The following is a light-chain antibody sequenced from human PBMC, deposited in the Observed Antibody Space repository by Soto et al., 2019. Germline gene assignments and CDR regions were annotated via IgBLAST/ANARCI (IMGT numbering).Light chain of an antibody. CDR1: SSNIGTNT. CDR3: VAWDDSLSGHFV. J-gene: IGLJ1*01. Sequence: SVLTQPPSASETPGQRVTISCSGSSSNIGTNTVSWYQHLPGTAPKLLIYNNNQRPSGVPDRFSGSKSGTSASLAISGLQSEDEADYYCVAWDDSLSGHFVFGTGTKVTV. V-gene: IGLV1-44*01. CDR2: NNN.